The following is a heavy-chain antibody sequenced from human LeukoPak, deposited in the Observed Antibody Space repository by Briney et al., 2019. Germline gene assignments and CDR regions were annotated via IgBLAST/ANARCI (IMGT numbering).Heavy chain of an antibody. CDR1: GGSISSGGYY. D-gene: IGHD4-11*01. CDR2: IHHSGST. Sequence: SETLSLTCTVSGGSISSGGYYWSWIRQPPGKGLEWIGYIHHSGSTYYNPSLKSRVTISVDRSKNQFSLKLSSVTAADTAVYYCANGPAMTTVTSGDIWGQGTMVTVSS. J-gene: IGHJ3*02. CDR3: ANGPAMTTVTSGDI. V-gene: IGHV4-30-2*01.